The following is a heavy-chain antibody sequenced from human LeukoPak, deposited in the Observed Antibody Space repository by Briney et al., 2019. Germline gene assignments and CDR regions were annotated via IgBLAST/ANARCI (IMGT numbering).Heavy chain of an antibody. J-gene: IGHJ4*02. CDR1: GFTFSSFS. Sequence: PGGSLRLSCAASGFTFSSFSMNWVRQAPGKGLEWVSSISSSSSYIYYADSVKGRFTISRDNAKNSLYLQMNSLRAEDTAVYYCARDVLSASPDDYWGQGTLVTVSS. V-gene: IGHV3-21*01. CDR3: ARDVLSASPDDY. CDR2: ISSSSSYI. D-gene: IGHD2/OR15-2a*01.